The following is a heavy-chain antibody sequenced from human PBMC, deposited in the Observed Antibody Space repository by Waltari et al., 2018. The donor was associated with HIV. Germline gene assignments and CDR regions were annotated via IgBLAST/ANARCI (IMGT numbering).Heavy chain of an antibody. Sequence: EVQLVQPGAEVRKPGESLKISCKGSEYHFTNYWIGWVRQTPEKGREFMGFIFIGDFDTRYSPSFEGRVTVSGDKSVSTAYLQWSSLKASGTAMYDCARLDGGRTGYFDYWGQGTLVTVS. V-gene: IGHV5-51*01. CDR3: ARLDGGRTGYFDY. CDR1: EYHFTNYW. CDR2: IFIGDFDT. J-gene: IGHJ4*01. D-gene: IGHD1-26*01.